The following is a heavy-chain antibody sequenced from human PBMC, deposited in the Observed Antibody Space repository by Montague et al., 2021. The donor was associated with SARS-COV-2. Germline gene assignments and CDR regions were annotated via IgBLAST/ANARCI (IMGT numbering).Heavy chain of an antibody. CDR2: FNHSGST. CDR1: GGSFSGYS. Sequence: SETLSLTCAVYGGSFSGYSWSWIRQPPGKELEWIGEFNHSGSTNYNPSLKSRVTISVDTSKKQFSLKLSSVTAADTAVYYCARAGGDYYYHYYGMDVWGQGTTVTVSS. J-gene: IGHJ6*02. V-gene: IGHV4-34*01. D-gene: IGHD4-17*01. CDR3: ARAGGDYYYHYYGMDV.